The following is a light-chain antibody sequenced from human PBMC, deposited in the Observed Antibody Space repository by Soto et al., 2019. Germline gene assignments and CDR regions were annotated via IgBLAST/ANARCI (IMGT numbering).Light chain of an antibody. CDR1: QSVGSD. CDR2: DIF. Sequence: ELVMTQSPATLSVSPGERATLSCRASQSVGSDLAWYQQKPCQAPRLVLYDIFTRATGVPPRISGSGSGTEFTLTISSLQSGDFAVAYCQQYNNWPLTFGGGTKVEIK. J-gene: IGKJ4*01. V-gene: IGKV3D-15*01. CDR3: QQYNNWPLT.